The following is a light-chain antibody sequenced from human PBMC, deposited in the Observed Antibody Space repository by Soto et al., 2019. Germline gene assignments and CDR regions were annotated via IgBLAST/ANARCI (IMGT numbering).Light chain of an antibody. Sequence: EIVLTHSPASLSFSPRERSTLSVRASQSVSSYLAWYQQKPGQAPRLLMYGASRRPTGIPDRFSGSGSGTDFTLTISRLEPEDFAVYYCQQFGSSPRTFGQGTKVDIK. J-gene: IGKJ1*01. CDR1: QSVSSY. CDR3: QQFGSSPRT. CDR2: GAS. V-gene: IGKV3-20*01.